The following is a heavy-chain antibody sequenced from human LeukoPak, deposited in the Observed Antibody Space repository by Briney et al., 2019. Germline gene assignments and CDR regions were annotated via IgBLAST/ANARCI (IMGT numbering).Heavy chain of an antibody. D-gene: IGHD7-27*01. CDR3: ARAGANWGGFAFDI. V-gene: IGHV4-59*11. CDR2: IDYSGGT. CDR1: AGSISTHY. J-gene: IGHJ3*02. Sequence: PSETLSLTCTVSAGSISTHYWSWIRQSPGMGLELIGYIDYSGGTNYNPSLKSRVTMSVDTSKNHFSLKLSSVTAADTAVYYCARAGANWGGFAFDIWGQGTMVTASS.